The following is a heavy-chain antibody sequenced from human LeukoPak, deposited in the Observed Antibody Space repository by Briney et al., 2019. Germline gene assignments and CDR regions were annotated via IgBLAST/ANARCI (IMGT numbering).Heavy chain of an antibody. CDR3: AREGPRGNSQFDY. CDR2: IYSDGST. V-gene: IGHV3-53*01. Sequence: QSGGSLRLSCAASGFTVSSNYMSWVRQAPGKGLEWVSVIYSDGSTYYADSVKGRLTISRDNSKNTLYLQMNSLRAEDTAVYYCAREGPRGNSQFDYWGQGTLVTVSS. CDR1: GFTVSSNY. J-gene: IGHJ4*02. D-gene: IGHD2/OR15-2a*01.